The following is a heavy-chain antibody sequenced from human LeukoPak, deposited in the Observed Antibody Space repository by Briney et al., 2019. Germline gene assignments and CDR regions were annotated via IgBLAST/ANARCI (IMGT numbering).Heavy chain of an antibody. CDR1: GFTFSRYW. D-gene: IGHD2-15*01. J-gene: IGHJ4*02. V-gene: IGHV3-7*01. Sequence: GGSLRLSCAPSGFTFSRYWMSWVRQAPGKGLEWVANINEDGSEEYYVDSVRGRSTISRDNAKNSLYLQMNSLRAEDTAVYYCARAGDGTAARDYWGQGTLVTVSS. CDR3: ARAGDGTAARDY. CDR2: INEDGSEE.